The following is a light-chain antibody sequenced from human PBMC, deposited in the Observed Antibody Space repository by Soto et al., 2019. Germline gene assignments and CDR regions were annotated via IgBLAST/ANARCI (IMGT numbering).Light chain of an antibody. CDR2: DAS. J-gene: IGKJ5*01. CDR1: QSVSSN. CDR3: QQRSNWPSIT. V-gene: IGKV3-11*01. Sequence: EIVMTQSPATLSLSPGERATLSCRASQSVSSNLAWYQQKPGQAPRLLXYDASNRATGIPARFSGSGSGTDFTLTINSLEPEDSAVYYCQQRSNWPSITFGQGTRLEIK.